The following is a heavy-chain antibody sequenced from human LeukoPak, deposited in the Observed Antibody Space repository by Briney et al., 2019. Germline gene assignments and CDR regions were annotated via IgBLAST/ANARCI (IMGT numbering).Heavy chain of an antibody. J-gene: IGHJ4*02. Sequence: GGSLRLSCAASGFTFSSYGMSWIRQAPGKGLEWVSGISGSGDSTYYADSVKGRFTISRDNSKNTLYLQMNSLRAEDTAVYYCTRRSGIAVAGAFDYWGQGTLVTVSS. CDR3: TRRSGIAVAGAFDY. CDR1: GFTFSSYG. D-gene: IGHD6-19*01. V-gene: IGHV3-23*01. CDR2: ISGSGDST.